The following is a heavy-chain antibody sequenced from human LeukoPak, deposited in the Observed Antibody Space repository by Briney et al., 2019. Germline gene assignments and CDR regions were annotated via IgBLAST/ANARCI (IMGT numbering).Heavy chain of an antibody. D-gene: IGHD3-22*01. Sequence: SGGSLRLSCAASGFTVSSNYMSWVRQAPGKGLEWVSVIYSGGSTYYADSVKGRFTISRDNSKNTLYLQMNSLRAEDTAVYYCARMFGLRAMIVGQDYWGQGTLVTVSS. V-gene: IGHV3-66*01. CDR2: IYSGGST. CDR3: ARMFGLRAMIVGQDY. J-gene: IGHJ4*02. CDR1: GFTVSSNY.